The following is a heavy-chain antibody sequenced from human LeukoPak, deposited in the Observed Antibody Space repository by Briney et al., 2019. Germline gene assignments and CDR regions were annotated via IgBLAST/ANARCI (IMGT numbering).Heavy chain of an antibody. Sequence: ASVKVSCKASGYTFSSNYIHWVRQAPGQGLEWMGIINPSGGSTSYAQKFQGRVTMTRDTSTSTVYMELSSLRSEDTAVYYCARFSRGSSQTGCWGQGTLVTVSS. J-gene: IGHJ4*02. CDR3: ARFSRGSSQTGC. D-gene: IGHD2-2*01. V-gene: IGHV1-46*01. CDR1: GYTFSSNY. CDR2: INPSGGST.